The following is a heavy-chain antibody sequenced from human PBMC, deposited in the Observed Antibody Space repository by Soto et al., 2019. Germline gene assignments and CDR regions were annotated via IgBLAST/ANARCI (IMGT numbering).Heavy chain of an antibody. V-gene: IGHV3-33*01. J-gene: IGHJ6*02. CDR2: IWYDGRNK. CDR1: GFKFGSYG. Sequence: GGSLRLSCAASGFKFGSYGMHWVRQAPGKGLEWVAAIWYDGRNKYYGDSVKGRFTISRDNSKNTLYLQMDSLRAEDTAFYYCVRYLRDWQNYFNYGLGVWGQGTTVTVSS. D-gene: IGHD3-9*01. CDR3: VRYLRDWQNYFNYGLGV.